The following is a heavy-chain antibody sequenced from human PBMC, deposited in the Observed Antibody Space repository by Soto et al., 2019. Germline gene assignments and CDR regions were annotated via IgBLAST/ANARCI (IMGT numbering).Heavy chain of an antibody. CDR2: IYWDGDK. CDR3: AHRATMTIFGLIIDNGIWFDL. Sequence: QINLIESGPTLVKPTQTLTLTCTFSGFSLSTSGAAVGWVRQPPGRALEWLALIYWDGDKRYNASLGNRLTITKDTSMNQVVLTLTNVDPADTATYYCAHRATMTIFGLIIDNGIWFDLWGQGTRVIVSS. D-gene: IGHD3-3*01. CDR1: GFSLSTSGAA. J-gene: IGHJ5*02. V-gene: IGHV2-5*02.